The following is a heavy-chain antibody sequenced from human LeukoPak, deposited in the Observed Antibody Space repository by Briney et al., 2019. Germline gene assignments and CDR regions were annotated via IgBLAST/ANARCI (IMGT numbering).Heavy chain of an antibody. CDR2: ISGSGGST. V-gene: IGHV3-23*01. CDR3: AKAVVYGYYDFWSGYPYFDY. Sequence: GGSLRLSCAASGFTFSSYAMSWVRQAPGKGLEWVSAISGSGGSTYYAGSVKGRFTISRDNSKNTLYLQMNSLRAEDTAVYYCAKAVVYGYYDFWSGYPYFDYWGQGTLVTVSS. J-gene: IGHJ4*02. CDR1: GFTFSSYA. D-gene: IGHD3-3*01.